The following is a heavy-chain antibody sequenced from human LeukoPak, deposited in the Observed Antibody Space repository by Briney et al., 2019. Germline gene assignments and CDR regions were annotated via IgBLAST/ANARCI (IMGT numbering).Heavy chain of an antibody. CDR3: ARDLNVAYSSGWTDY. J-gene: IGHJ4*02. D-gene: IGHD6-19*01. CDR1: GYTFTSYG. CDR2: IRAYNGNT. Sequence: GASVEVSCKASGYTFTSYGISWVRQAPGQGLEWMGWIRAYNGNTNYAQKLQGRVTMTTDTSTSTAYMELRSLRSDDTAVYYCARDLNVAYSSGWTDYWGQGTLVTVSS. V-gene: IGHV1-18*04.